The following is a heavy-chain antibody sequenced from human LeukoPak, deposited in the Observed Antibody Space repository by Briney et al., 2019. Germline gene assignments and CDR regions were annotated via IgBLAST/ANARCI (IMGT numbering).Heavy chain of an antibody. CDR3: ARGPPPSY. CDR2: IYYSGST. CDR1: GGSISSYY. Sequence: PSETLSLTCTVSGGSISSYYWSWIRQPPGKGLEWIGYIYYSGSTNYNPSLKSRVTISVDTSKNQFSLKLSSVTAADTAVYYCARGPPPSYWGQGTLVSVSS. J-gene: IGHJ4*02. V-gene: IGHV4-59*01.